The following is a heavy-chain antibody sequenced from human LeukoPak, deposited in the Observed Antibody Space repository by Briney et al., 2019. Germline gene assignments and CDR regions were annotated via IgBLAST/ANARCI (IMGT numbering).Heavy chain of an antibody. Sequence: GASVKVSCKASGYTFTSYYIHWVRQAPGQGLEWMGKINPSGDSTNYAQKFQGRVTMTTDTSTSTVYMELSSLRSEDTAVYYCASQIVGATPLAFDYWGQGTLVTVSS. CDR3: ASQIVGATPLAFDY. V-gene: IGHV1-46*01. J-gene: IGHJ4*02. CDR2: INPSGDST. CDR1: GYTFTSYY. D-gene: IGHD1-26*01.